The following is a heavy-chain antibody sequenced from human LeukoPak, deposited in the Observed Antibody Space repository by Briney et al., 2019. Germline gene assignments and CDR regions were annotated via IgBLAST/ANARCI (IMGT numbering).Heavy chain of an antibody. CDR2: MNPNSGNT. CDR1: GYTFTSYD. Sequence: ASVKVSCKASGYTFTSYDINWVRQATGQGLEWMGWMNPNSGNTGYAQKFQGRVTITRNTSISTAYMELSSLRSEDTAVYYCARGVPYYYDSANNWFDPWGQGTLVTVSS. CDR3: ARGVPYYYDSANNWFDP. J-gene: IGHJ5*02. V-gene: IGHV1-8*03. D-gene: IGHD3-22*01.